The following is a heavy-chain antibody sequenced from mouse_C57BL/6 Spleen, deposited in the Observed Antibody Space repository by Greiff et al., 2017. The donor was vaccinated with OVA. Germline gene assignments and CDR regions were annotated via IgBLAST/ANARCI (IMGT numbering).Heavy chain of an antibody. V-gene: IGHV1-64*01. CDR2: IHPNSGST. D-gene: IGHD2-3*01. Sequence: QVQLKQPGAELVKPGASVKLSCKASGYTFTSYWMHWVKQRPGQGLEWIGMIHPNSGSTNYNEKFKSKATLTVDKSSSTAYMQRSSLTSEDSAVYYCARSYDGYYVDYWGQGTTLTVSS. CDR3: ARSYDGYYVDY. J-gene: IGHJ2*01. CDR1: GYTFTSYW.